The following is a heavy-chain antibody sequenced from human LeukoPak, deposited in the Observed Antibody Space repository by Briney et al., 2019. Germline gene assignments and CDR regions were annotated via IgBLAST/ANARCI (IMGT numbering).Heavy chain of an antibody. D-gene: IGHD3-9*01. V-gene: IGHV4-59*08. CDR2: TYYSGNS. CDR3: ARLSFLLVVY. J-gene: IGHJ4*02. CDR1: GGSMTKYY. Sequence: PSETPSLTCTVSGGSMTKYYWNWIRQSPGKGLEWIGHTYYSGNSNYNPSLKSRVTISIDTSKNQFSLKLSSVTAADTAVYYCARLSFLLVVYWGQGTLVTVSS.